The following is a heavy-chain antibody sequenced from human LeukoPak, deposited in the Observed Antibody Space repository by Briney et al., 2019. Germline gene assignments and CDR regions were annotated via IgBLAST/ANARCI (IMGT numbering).Heavy chain of an antibody. J-gene: IGHJ4*02. CDR2: INPDSGGT. D-gene: IGHD2-21*02. CDR1: GYTFTGYY. CDR3: GRDFRDSSDY. Sequence: ASVKVSCKASGYTFTGYYMHWVRQAPGQGLEWMGWINPDSGGTNFAQKFQGRVTMTRDTSISTAYMELSRLRSDDTAVYYCGRDFRDSSDYWGQGTLVTVSS. V-gene: IGHV1-2*02.